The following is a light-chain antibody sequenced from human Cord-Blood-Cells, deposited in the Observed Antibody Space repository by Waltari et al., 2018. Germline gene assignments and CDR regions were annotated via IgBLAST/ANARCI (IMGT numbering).Light chain of an antibody. Sequence: QSALTQPRSVSGSPGQSVTISCTGTSSDVGGYNYVSWYQQHPGKAPNLMIYDVSKRPSRVPVRCAGSRSGNTAPLTICGRQAEDEADYYCCAYAGSYTLVFGGGTKLTVL. V-gene: IGLV2-11*01. CDR2: DVS. J-gene: IGLJ3*02. CDR3: CAYAGSYTLV. CDR1: SSDVGGYNY.